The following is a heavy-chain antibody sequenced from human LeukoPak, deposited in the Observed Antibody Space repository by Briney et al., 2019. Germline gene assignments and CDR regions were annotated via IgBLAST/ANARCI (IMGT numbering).Heavy chain of an antibody. CDR3: ARGGGATQKYYFDY. Sequence: SETLSLTCTVSGGSISSSSYYWGWIRQPPGKGLEWNGSIYYSGSTYYNPSLKSRVTISVDTSKNQFSLKLSSVTAADTAVYYCARGGGATQKYYFDYWGQGTLVTVSS. D-gene: IGHD1-26*01. V-gene: IGHV4-39*07. CDR2: IYYSGST. J-gene: IGHJ4*02. CDR1: GGSISSSSYY.